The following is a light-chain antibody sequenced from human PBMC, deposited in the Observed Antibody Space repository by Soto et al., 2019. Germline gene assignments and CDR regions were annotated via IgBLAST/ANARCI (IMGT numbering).Light chain of an antibody. CDR1: NSDVGRYNY. J-gene: IGLJ2*01. Sequence: QSVLTQPRSVSGSPAQSVTISCTGTNSDVGRYNYVSWYQQHPDKAPKLMIYDVSERPSGVPDRFSGPKSGNTASLTISGLQAEDEADYYCCSYTGSYTLIFGGGTKVTVL. CDR2: DVS. V-gene: IGLV2-11*01. CDR3: CSYTGSYTLI.